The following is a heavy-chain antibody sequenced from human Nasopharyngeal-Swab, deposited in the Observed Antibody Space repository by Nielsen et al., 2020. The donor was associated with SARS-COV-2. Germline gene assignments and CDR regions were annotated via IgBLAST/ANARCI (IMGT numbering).Heavy chain of an antibody. CDR1: GYTLTELS. V-gene: IGHV1-24*01. CDR3: ATAARYCSSTSCYTFSY. J-gene: IGHJ4*02. CDR2: FDPEDGET. Sequence: ASLKVSCKVSGYTLTELSMHWVRQAPGKGLEWMGGFDPEDGETIYAQKFQGRVTMTEDTSTDTAYMELSSLRSEDTAVYYCATAARYCSSTSCYTFSYWGQGTLVTVSS. D-gene: IGHD2-2*02.